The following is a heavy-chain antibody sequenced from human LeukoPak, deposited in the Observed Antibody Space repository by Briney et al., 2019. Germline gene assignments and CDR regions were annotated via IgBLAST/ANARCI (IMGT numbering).Heavy chain of an antibody. D-gene: IGHD1-26*01. J-gene: IGHJ4*02. Sequence: SETLSLTCSVSGGSVSSGSYSWSWILQPPGKGLEGIGYIYYTGSTNYNPSLESRVSISMDTSKNQFSLRMNSVTPADTAVYDCARVWDRNVKFFDYWGQGILVTVSS. V-gene: IGHV4-61*01. CDR1: GGSVSSGSYS. CDR2: IYYTGST. CDR3: ARVWDRNVKFFDY.